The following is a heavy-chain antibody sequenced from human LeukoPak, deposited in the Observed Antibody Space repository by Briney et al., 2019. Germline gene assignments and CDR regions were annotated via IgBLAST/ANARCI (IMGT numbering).Heavy chain of an antibody. Sequence: GSLRLSCAASGFTFSSYAMHWIRQPPGKGLEWIGSIYYSGSTYYNPSLKSRVTISVDTSKNQFSLKLSSVTAADTAVYYCARHGTRRYYDSSGYYYFDYWGQGTLVTVSS. CDR3: ARHGTRRYYDSSGYYYFDY. CDR1: GFTFSSYA. V-gene: IGHV4-39*01. J-gene: IGHJ4*02. D-gene: IGHD3-22*01. CDR2: IYYSGST.